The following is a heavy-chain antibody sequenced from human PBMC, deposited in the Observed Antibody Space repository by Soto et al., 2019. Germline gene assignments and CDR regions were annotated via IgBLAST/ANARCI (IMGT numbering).Heavy chain of an antibody. CDR3: ARDRRYPDDVFDR. V-gene: IGHV3-23*01. CDR2: ITGSGDRP. D-gene: IGHD1-26*01. Sequence: GGSMRLSCAASGFIFSDYAMGWVRQAPGKGLEWVSTITGSGDRPWYADSVKGRFTISRDNSKNTLYLQLNSLRAEDTALYYCARDRRYPDDVFDRWGRGTMVPVSS. J-gene: IGHJ3*02. CDR1: GFIFSDYA.